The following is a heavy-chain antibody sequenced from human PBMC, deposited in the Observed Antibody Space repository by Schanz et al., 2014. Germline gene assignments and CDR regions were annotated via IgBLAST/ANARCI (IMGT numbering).Heavy chain of an antibody. CDR3: AREPLSGYNWFDP. CDR2: IYTSGST. V-gene: IGHV4-61*02. CDR1: GGSISSGTYY. D-gene: IGHD6-25*01. J-gene: IGHJ5*02. Sequence: QVQLQESGPGLVKPSQTLSLTCIVSGGSISSGTYYWSWLRQPAGKGLEWIGRIYTSGSTNYNPSHKTGGAITLDASKTQFSLKQSSVTAADTAVYYCAREPLSGYNWFDPWGQGSLVTVSS.